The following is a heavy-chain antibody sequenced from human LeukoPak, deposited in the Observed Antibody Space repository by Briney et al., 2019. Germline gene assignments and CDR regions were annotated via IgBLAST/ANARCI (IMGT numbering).Heavy chain of an antibody. D-gene: IGHD6-13*01. Sequence: GGSLRLSCAASGFSFSNAYMCWVRQAPGKGLEWVGRIKSKIDGGATDYDAPVKGRFTISRDDSRNTLYLQMNSLKSEDTAVYYCTTDAGFDSRWYNYWGQGTLVTVSS. CDR1: GFSFSNAY. CDR2: IKSKIDGGAT. CDR3: TTDAGFDSRWYNY. V-gene: IGHV3-15*01. J-gene: IGHJ4*02.